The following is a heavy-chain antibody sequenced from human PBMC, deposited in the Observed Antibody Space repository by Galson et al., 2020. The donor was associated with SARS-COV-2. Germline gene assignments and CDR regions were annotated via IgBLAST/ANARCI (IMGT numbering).Heavy chain of an antibody. CDR1: GFTFSNYA. D-gene: IGHD6-19*01. V-gene: IGHV3-23*02. CDR2: IGAGGDT. CDR3: AKEAGTGWATDYFQH. J-gene: IGHJ1*01. Sequence: GESLKTSCVTSGFTFSNYAMGWVRQAPGKGLAWVSLIGAGGDTYYGDSVEGRITISRDNLRNTLSLEMNNLRVDDTALYYCAKEAGTGWATDYFQHWGKGTLVTVSS.